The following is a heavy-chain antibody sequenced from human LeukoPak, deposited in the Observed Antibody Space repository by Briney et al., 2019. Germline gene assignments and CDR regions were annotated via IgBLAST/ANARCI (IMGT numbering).Heavy chain of an antibody. CDR1: GFAFNIHA. Sequence: GGSLRLSCAASGFAFNIHAMSWVRQAPGKGLEWVSTISGSGGNTYYADSVKGRFTISRDNSKNTLYLQMNSLRAEDTAVYYCAKDQLRYSDYWGQGTLVTVSS. CDR3: AKDQLRYSDY. D-gene: IGHD3-9*01. V-gene: IGHV3-23*01. J-gene: IGHJ4*02. CDR2: ISGSGGNT.